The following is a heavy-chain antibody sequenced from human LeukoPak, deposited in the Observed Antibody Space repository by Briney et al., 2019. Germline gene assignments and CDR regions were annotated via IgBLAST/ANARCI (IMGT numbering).Heavy chain of an antibody. V-gene: IGHV4-39*07. CDR1: GGSISSSSYY. J-gene: IGHJ6*03. CDR2: IYYSGST. CDR3: ARGQRLFGYYYYYMDV. Sequence: SETLSLTCTVSGGSISSSSYYWGWIRQPPGKGLEWIGSIYYSGSTYYNPSLKSRVTISVDTSKNQFSLNLRSVTAADTAVYYCARGQRLFGYYYYYMDVWGKGSTVTVSS. D-gene: IGHD5-12*01.